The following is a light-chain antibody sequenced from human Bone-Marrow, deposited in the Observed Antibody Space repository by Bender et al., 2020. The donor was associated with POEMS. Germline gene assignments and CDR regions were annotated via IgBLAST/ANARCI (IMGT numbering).Light chain of an antibody. CDR1: SSDVGGYNY. J-gene: IGLJ3*02. Sequence: QSALTQPRSVSGSPGQSVTISCTGTSSDVGGYNYVSWYQQYPGKAPKLMIYDVTKRPSGVPDRFSGSKSGTAASLTIYWLQAEDEADYYCCSFAGGYTWVFGGGTKLTVL. V-gene: IGLV2-11*01. CDR2: DVT. CDR3: CSFAGGYTWV.